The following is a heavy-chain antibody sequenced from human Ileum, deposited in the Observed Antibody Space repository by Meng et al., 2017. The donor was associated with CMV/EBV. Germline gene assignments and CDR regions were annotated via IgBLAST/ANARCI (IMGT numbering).Heavy chain of an antibody. J-gene: IGHJ4*02. Sequence: QEQLVQSGAEVKKPGASVKVSCRASGYNFRDFWIHWVRQAHGQGLEWMGRVNPNNGATNYAREFHDRVTLTTDASITSAYMELSGLRSDNTAVYYCSLLTMVRGVNPDWGQGTLVTVSS. CDR1: GYNFRDFW. D-gene: IGHD3-10*01. CDR3: SLLTMVRGVNPD. V-gene: IGHV1-2*06. CDR2: VNPNNGAT.